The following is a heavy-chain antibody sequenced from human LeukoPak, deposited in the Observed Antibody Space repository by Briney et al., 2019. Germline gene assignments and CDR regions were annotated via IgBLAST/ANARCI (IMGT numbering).Heavy chain of an antibody. V-gene: IGHV3-48*03. CDR1: GFTFSSYE. CDR3: AELGITMIGGV. J-gene: IGHJ6*04. Sequence: GGSLRLSCAASGFTFSSYEMNWVRQAPGKGLEWVSYISSSGSTIYYADSVKGRFTISRDNAKNSLYLQMNSLRAEDTGVYYCAELGITMIGGVWGKGTTVTVSS. CDR2: ISSSGSTI. D-gene: IGHD3-10*02.